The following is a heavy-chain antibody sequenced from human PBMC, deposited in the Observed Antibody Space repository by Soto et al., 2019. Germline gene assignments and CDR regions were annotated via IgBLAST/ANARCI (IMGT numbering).Heavy chain of an antibody. V-gene: IGHV4-59*01. D-gene: IGHD3-22*01. CDR3: ARAIGGYYDSSSYAN. CDR1: GGSISPYY. Sequence: QVQLQESGPRLVKPSETLSLTCTVSGGSISPYYWSWIRQPPGRGLEWIGYIYYSGSTNYNPSLKSRVTISVDTSKNRFSLKLSSVTAADTAVYNCARAIGGYYDSSSYANWGQGTLVTVSS. J-gene: IGHJ4*02. CDR2: IYYSGST.